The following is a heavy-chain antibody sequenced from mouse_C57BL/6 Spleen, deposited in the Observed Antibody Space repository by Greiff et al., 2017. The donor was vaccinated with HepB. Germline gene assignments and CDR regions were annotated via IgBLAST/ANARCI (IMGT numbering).Heavy chain of an antibody. CDR3: ARRDDYDDAMDY. Sequence: DVKLQESGPGLVKPSQSLSLTCSVTGYSITSGYYWNWIRQFPGNKLEWMGYISYDGSNNYNPSLKNRISITRDTSKNQFFLKLNSVTTEDTATYYCARRDDYDDAMDYWGQGTSVTVSS. CDR1: GYSITSGYY. CDR2: ISYDGSN. V-gene: IGHV3-6*01. J-gene: IGHJ4*01. D-gene: IGHD2-4*01.